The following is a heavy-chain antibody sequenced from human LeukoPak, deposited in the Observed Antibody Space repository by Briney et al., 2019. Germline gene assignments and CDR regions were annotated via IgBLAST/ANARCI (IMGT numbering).Heavy chain of an antibody. CDR3: ARMVSFDY. CDR1: GGSFSGYY. V-gene: IGHV4-34*01. J-gene: IGHJ4*02. D-gene: IGHD5-18*01. CDR2: INHSGST. Sequence: SETLSLTCAVYGGSFSGYYCSWIRQPPGKGLEWIGEINHSGSTNYNPPLKSRVTISVDTSKNQFSLKLSSVTAADTAVYYCARMVSFDYWGQGTLVTVSS.